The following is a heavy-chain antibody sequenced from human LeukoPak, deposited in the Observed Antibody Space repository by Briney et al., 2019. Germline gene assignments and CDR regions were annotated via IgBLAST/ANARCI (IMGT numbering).Heavy chain of an antibody. CDR3: ASLYSSSWYGLDY. CDR2: IYSGGST. V-gene: IGHV3-53*01. J-gene: IGHJ4*02. CDR1: GFTVSSNY. D-gene: IGHD6-13*01. Sequence: GGSLRLSCAASGFTVSSNYMSWVRQAPGKGLEWVSVIYSGGSTYYADSVKGRFTISRDNSKNTLYLQMNSLRAEDTAVYYCASLYSSSWYGLDYWGQGTLVTVSS.